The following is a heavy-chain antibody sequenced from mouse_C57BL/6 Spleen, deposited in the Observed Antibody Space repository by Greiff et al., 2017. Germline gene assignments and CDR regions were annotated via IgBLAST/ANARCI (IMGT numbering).Heavy chain of an antibody. D-gene: IGHD1-1*01. J-gene: IGHJ4*01. CDR3: ARRYYGSNAMDY. Sequence: QVQLKQSGAELVKPGASVKISCKASGYAFSSYWMNWVKQRPGKGLEWIGQIYPGDGDTNYNGKFKGKATLTADKSSSTAYMQLSSLTSEDSAVYFCARRYYGSNAMDYWGQGTSVTVSS. V-gene: IGHV1-80*01. CDR1: GYAFSSYW. CDR2: IYPGDGDT.